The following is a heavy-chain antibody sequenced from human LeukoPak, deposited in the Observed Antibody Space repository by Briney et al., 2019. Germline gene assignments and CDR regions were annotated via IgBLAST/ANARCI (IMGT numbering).Heavy chain of an antibody. CDR1: GYTFTDYF. CDR2: IDPRDGGT. J-gene: IGHJ4*02. V-gene: IGHV1-2*02. D-gene: IGHD1-26*01. Sequence: GASVKVSCKPSGYTFTDYFTHWVRQAPGQGLEWMGWIDPRDGGTKYAQKFQGRVTMTRDTSISTAYMGLSSLRSDDTAIYYCAKIGVSGSYWDFDSWGQGTLVTVSS. CDR3: AKIGVSGSYWDFDS.